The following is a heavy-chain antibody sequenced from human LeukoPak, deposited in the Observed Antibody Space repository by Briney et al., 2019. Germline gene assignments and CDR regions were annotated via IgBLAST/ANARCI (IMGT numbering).Heavy chain of an antibody. CDR1: GGTFSNYA. Sequence: GASVKVSCKASGGTFSNYAISWVRQAPGQGLEWMGGIIPIFDTADYAQKFQGRLTITADESTSTAYMELSSLRAEDTAVYYCARDRADSSGYYGTYYFDYWGQGTLVTVSS. J-gene: IGHJ4*02. V-gene: IGHV1-69*13. CDR2: IIPIFDTA. CDR3: ARDRADSSGYYGTYYFDY. D-gene: IGHD3-22*01.